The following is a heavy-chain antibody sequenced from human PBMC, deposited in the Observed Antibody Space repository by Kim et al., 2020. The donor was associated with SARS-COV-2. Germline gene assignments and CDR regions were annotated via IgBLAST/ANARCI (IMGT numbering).Heavy chain of an antibody. CDR3: AKASLRFLEWLLLDY. D-gene: IGHD3-3*01. V-gene: IGHV3-43*01. Sequence: SVQGRFTISRDNSKNSLYLQMNSLRTEDTALYYCAKASLRFLEWLLLDYWGQGTLVTVSS. J-gene: IGHJ4*02.